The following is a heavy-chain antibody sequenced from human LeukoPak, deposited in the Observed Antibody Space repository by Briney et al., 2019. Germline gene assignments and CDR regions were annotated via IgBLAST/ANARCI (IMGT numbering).Heavy chain of an antibody. CDR1: GASISHFS. Sequence: SETPSLTCTVSGASISHFSWTWMRQPPGKGLEWIGYMSHSGNTNYNPSLKNRVTISVDRSKNHLSLRLGSVTAADTAVYYCARHGGETIVAAVLHAFDIWGQGTMVTVSS. V-gene: IGHV4-59*08. D-gene: IGHD5-12*01. J-gene: IGHJ3*02. CDR3: ARHGGETIVAAVLHAFDI. CDR2: MSHSGNT.